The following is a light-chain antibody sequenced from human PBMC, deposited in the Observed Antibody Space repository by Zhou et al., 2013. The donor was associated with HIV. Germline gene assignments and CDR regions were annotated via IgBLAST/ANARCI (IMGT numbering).Light chain of an antibody. J-gene: IGKJ4*01. Sequence: DIVMTQSPDSLAVSLGERATINCKSSQSLLYSSNNKNYLTWYQQKPGQPPKLLIYWASTRESGVPDRFSGSGSGTDFTLTISSLQAEDVAVYYCQQYYAPPLTFGGGTQGGDQT. CDR3: QQYYAPPLT. V-gene: IGKV4-1*01. CDR1: QSLLYSSNNKNY. CDR2: WAS.